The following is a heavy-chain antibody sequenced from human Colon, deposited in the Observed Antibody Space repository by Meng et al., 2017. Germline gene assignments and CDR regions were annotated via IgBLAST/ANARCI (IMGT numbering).Heavy chain of an antibody. CDR3: ARRVQYSSGYYYFDF. V-gene: IGHV4-4*02. Sequence: QVQLDDSGPGPVKPSGPLSLTCVVSGGSHISSNWWTWVRQAPGKGLEWIGEIYRSGSTNYNPSLKSRVTISIDTSKNEFSLKLTSVTAADTALYYCARRVQYSSGYYYFDFWGQGTLVTVSS. J-gene: IGHJ4*02. CDR1: GGSHISSNW. D-gene: IGHD3-22*01. CDR2: IYRSGST.